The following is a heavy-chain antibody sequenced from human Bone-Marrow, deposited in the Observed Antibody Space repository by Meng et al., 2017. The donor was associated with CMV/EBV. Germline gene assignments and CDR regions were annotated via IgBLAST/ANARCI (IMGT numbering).Heavy chain of an antibody. J-gene: IGHJ6*02. CDR3: AREAVVVPAYYYYYGMDV. CDR2: IIPILGIA. V-gene: IGHV1-69*04. CDR1: GCTFSSYT. D-gene: IGHD2-2*01. Sequence: SVKVSCKASGCTFSSYTISWVRQAPGQGLEWMGRIIPILGIANYAQKFQGRVTITADKSTSTAYMELSSLRSEDTAVYYCAREAVVVPAYYYYYGMDVWGQGTTVTVSS.